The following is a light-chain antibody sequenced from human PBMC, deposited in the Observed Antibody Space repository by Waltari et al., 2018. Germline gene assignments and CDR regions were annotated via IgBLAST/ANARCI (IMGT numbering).Light chain of an antibody. CDR1: ASNIGGNL. CDR2: RSD. Sequence: QSVLTQPPSASGTPGQRVTISCSGSASNIGGNLVNWYQQLPGKAPKLLIYRSDQRPSGVPDRLSGSKTGTSASLAISGLQSDDEADYFCASWDDSLNGHWVFGGGTKVTVL. V-gene: IGLV1-44*01. J-gene: IGLJ3*02. CDR3: ASWDDSLNGHWV.